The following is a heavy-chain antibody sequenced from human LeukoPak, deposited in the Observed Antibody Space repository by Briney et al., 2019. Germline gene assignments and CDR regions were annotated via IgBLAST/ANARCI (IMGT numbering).Heavy chain of an antibody. CDR1: GGSFSSYP. J-gene: IGHJ3*02. Sequence: ASVKVSCKASGGSFSSYPISWVRQVPGQGLEWMGGITPVFGTAKYAQKFQGRVTITADDSTTTAYLDVTSLTSEDTAIYYCAINTGGRADAFDIWGQGTLVTVSS. V-gene: IGHV1-69*13. CDR2: ITPVFGTA. D-gene: IGHD1-26*01. CDR3: AINTGGRADAFDI.